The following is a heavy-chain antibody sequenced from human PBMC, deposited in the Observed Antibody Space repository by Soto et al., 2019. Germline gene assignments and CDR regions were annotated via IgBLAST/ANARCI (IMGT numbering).Heavy chain of an antibody. CDR1: GGSFSGYY. CDR3: ARDHHCSSTRCYIGSKYYYYGMDV. D-gene: IGHD2-2*02. V-gene: IGHV4-34*01. CDR2: INHSGST. J-gene: IGHJ6*02. Sequence: PSETLSLTCAVYGGSFSGYYWSWIRQPPGKRLEWIGEINHSGSTNYNPSLKSRVTISVDTSKNQFSLKLSSVSAADTAVYYCARDHHCSSTRCYIGSKYYYYGMDVWGQGTTVTVYS.